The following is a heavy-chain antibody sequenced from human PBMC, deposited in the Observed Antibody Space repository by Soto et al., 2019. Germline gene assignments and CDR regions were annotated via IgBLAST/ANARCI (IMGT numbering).Heavy chain of an antibody. J-gene: IGHJ4*02. V-gene: IGHV3-72*01. D-gene: IGHD2-8*01. CDR3: TTDLCANGVCSYYFDY. CDR2: TRNKVNSYTT. Sequence: PGGSLRLSWAAAGFTISDYYMDCVRQAPGMGLEWVARTRNKVNSYTTEYAASVKGRFTISRDDSTNTLYLQMNSLKTEDTAIYYCTTDLCANGVCSYYFDYWGQGTLVTVSS. CDR1: GFTISDYY.